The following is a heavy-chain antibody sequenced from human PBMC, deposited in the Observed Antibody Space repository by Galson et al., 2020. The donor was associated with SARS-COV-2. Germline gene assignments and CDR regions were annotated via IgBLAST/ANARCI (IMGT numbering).Heavy chain of an antibody. CDR2: IASGGYT. CDR1: GVTFSNYA. CDR3: ARETTATTRVDWFDP. V-gene: IGHV3-23*01. J-gene: IGHJ5*02. D-gene: IGHD4-17*01. Sequence: GGSLTLTCAASGVTFSNYAMTWVRQAPGKGLEWVSRIASGGYTHYADSVKGRFTITRDSSKSTVYLQMNSLRAEDTAVYYCARETTATTRVDWFDPLGQGALVPVSS.